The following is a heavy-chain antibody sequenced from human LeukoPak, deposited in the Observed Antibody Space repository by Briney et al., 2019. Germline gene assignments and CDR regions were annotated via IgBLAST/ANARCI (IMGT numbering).Heavy chain of an antibody. CDR2: ISSNSNYI. D-gene: IGHD3-10*01. CDR3: ARGLDSMVRGVMLY. J-gene: IGHJ4*02. CDR1: GFTFSSYT. V-gene: IGHV3-21*01. Sequence: GGSLRLSCAASGFTFSSYTMDWVRQAPGKGLEWVSSISSNSNYIYYADSVKGRFTISRDNAENSLYLQMNSLRAEDTAVYYCARGLDSMVRGVMLYWGQGTLVTVSS.